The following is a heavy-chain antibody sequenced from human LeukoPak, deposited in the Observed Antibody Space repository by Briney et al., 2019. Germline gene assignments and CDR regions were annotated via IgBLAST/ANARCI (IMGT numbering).Heavy chain of an antibody. D-gene: IGHD2-15*01. V-gene: IGHV3-21*05. CDR1: GFSFSSYN. CDR3: ARYPRDCSGDNCPNWFDP. J-gene: IGHJ5*02. CDR2: ISISSSDT. Sequence: GGSLRLSCAASGFSFSSYNMTWVRQAPGKGLEWVSYISISSSDTFYADSVKGRFTVSRDDAKNSLYLQMSSLRAEDTAVYYCARYPRDCSGDNCPNWFDPWGQGTLVTVSS.